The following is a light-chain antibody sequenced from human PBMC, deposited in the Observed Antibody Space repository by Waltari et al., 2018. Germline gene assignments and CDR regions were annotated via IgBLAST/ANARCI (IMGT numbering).Light chain of an antibody. Sequence: IVLTQSPGTLSLSPGETATLSCRASQSFTRYLAWYQHQPGQAPRLIIDDDSTRAAGIADRVSGRGFGTDCTLTISRLEPEDSAVYYCQHYVRLPVTFGQGTKVEI. CDR1: QSFTRY. V-gene: IGKV3-20*01. CDR2: DDS. CDR3: QHYVRLPVT. J-gene: IGKJ1*01.